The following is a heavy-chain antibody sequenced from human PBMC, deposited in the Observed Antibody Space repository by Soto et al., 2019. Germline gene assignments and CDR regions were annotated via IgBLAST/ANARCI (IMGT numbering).Heavy chain of an antibody. CDR2: IYYSGST. D-gene: IGHD1-20*01. V-gene: IGHV4-59*01. Sequence: PSETLSLTCFVSCGSISSYYWSWIRQPPGKGLEWIGYIYYSGSTNYNPSLKSRVTISVDTSKNQFSLKLSSVTAAETAVYYCARGMGNLNGSYYYYYGMDVWGKGTTVTVSS. CDR1: CGSISSYY. J-gene: IGHJ6*04. CDR3: ARGMGNLNGSYYYYYGMDV.